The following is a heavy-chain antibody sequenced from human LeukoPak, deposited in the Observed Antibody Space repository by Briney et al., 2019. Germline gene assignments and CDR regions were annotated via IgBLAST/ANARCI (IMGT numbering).Heavy chain of an antibody. CDR2: ISGSGGST. CDR3: AKYRIRYFDWLFHYFDY. D-gene: IGHD3-9*01. V-gene: IGHV3-23*01. Sequence: GGSLRLSCAASGFTFSSYAMSWVRQAPGKGLEWVSAISGSGGSTYYADSVKGRLTISRDNSKNTLYLQMNSLRAEDTAVYYCAKYRIRYFDWLFHYFDYWGQGTLVTVSS. J-gene: IGHJ4*02. CDR1: GFTFSSYA.